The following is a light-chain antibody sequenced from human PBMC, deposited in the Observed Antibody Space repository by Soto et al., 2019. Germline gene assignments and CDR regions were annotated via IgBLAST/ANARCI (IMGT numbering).Light chain of an antibody. Sequence: QSALTQPRSVSGSPGQSVTMSCTRTSSDVANYKYVSWYQQHPGKAPKLMIYDVNKRPSGVPYRFSGSKSGNTASLTISGLQAEDEADYYCCPYAGTYTRVFGTGTKVTVL. CDR2: DVN. CDR1: SSDVANYKY. J-gene: IGLJ1*01. CDR3: CPYAGTYTRV. V-gene: IGLV2-11*01.